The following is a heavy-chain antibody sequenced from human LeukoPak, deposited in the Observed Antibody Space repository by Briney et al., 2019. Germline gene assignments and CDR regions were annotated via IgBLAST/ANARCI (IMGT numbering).Heavy chain of an antibody. CDR3: ARGMYDSSGYYPYDAFDI. J-gene: IGHJ3*02. CDR1: GYTFTSYA. CDR2: ISAYNGNT. D-gene: IGHD3-22*01. Sequence: GASVKVSCKASGYTFTSYAMNWVRQAPGQGLEWMGWISAYNGNTNYAQKLQGRVTMTTDTSTSTAYMELRSLRSDDTAVYYCARGMYDSSGYYPYDAFDIWGQGTMVTVSS. V-gene: IGHV1-18*01.